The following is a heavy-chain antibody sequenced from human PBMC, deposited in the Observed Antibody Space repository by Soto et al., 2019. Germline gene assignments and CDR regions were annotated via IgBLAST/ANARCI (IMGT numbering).Heavy chain of an antibody. CDR2: IIPIFGTA. Sequence: LVKVSCKASGGTFSSYAISWVRQAPGQGLEWMEGIIPIFGTANYAQKFQERVTITRDMSTSTAYMELSSLRSVDTAVYYCATVGTVMYTGVQYYFDYWGQGTQVTVSS. J-gene: IGHJ4*02. D-gene: IGHD1-26*01. V-gene: IGHV1-69*05. CDR3: ATVGTVMYTGVQYYFDY. CDR1: GGTFSSYA.